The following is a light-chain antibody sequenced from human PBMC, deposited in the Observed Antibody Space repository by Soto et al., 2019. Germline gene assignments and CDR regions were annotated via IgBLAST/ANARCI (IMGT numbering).Light chain of an antibody. CDR2: DAS. J-gene: IGKJ1*01. Sequence: EIGLTQSPGTLSLSPGERATLSCRASQSITRSYIAWYQQKPGQAPRLLIYDASSRATGIPDRFGGSGSGTDFTLTISRLEPEDFAVYYCQQYSSSPETFGQGTKVEIK. V-gene: IGKV3-20*01. CDR3: QQYSSSPET. CDR1: QSITRSY.